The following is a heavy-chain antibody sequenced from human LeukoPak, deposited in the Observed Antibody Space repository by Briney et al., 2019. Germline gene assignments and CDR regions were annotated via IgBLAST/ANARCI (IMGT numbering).Heavy chain of an antibody. J-gene: IGHJ3*02. D-gene: IGHD5-18*01. CDR2: IIPILGIA. Sequence: EASVKVSCKASGGTFSSYTISWVRQAPGQGLEWMGRIIPILGIANYAQKFQGRVTITADKSTSTAYMELSSLRSEDTAVYYCTSDWGVGGYSYGNAFDIWGQGTIVTVSS. V-gene: IGHV1-69*02. CDR1: GGTFSSYT. CDR3: TSDWGVGGYSYGNAFDI.